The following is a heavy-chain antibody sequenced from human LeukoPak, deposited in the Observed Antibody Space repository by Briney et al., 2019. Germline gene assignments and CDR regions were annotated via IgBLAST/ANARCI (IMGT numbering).Heavy chain of an antibody. CDR1: GFTFSDYN. CDR2: ISRSGSTK. D-gene: IGHD2-15*01. V-gene: IGHV3-11*01. CDR3: ARVLRYCSGGNCYSGGLGYMDV. Sequence: GGSLRLSCAASGFTFSDYNMRWIRQAPGKGLEWVSSISRSGSTKYYADSVKGRFTISRDNAKNSLFLQMNSLRAEDTAVHYCARVLRYCSGGNCYSGGLGYMDVWGKGTTVTISS. J-gene: IGHJ6*03.